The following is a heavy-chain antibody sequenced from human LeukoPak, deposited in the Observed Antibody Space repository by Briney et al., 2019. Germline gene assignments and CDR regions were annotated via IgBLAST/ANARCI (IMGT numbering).Heavy chain of an antibody. Sequence: ASVTVSCKASGGTFSSYAISWVRQAPGQGLEWMGRIIPILGIANYAQKFQGRVTITADKSTSTAYMELSSLRSEDTAVYYCASSVFYGSGSYYPLNYYYYGMDVWGQGTTVTVSS. CDR2: IIPILGIA. J-gene: IGHJ6*02. V-gene: IGHV1-69*04. D-gene: IGHD3-10*01. CDR3: ASSVFYGSGSYYPLNYYYYGMDV. CDR1: GGTFSSYA.